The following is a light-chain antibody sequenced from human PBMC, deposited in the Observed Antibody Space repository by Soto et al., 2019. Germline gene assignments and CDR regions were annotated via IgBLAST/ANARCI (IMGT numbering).Light chain of an antibody. CDR2: WAS. CDR1: QSVLYSSNNKNY. Sequence: DIVMTQSPDSLAVSLGERATINCKSSQSVLYSSNNKNYLAWYQQKAGQPPKLLIYWASTRESGVPDRFSGSGSGTDFSLTISSLQADDVAVYYCQQYYDTPRTFGGGTKVEIQ. CDR3: QQYYDTPRT. V-gene: IGKV4-1*01. J-gene: IGKJ4*01.